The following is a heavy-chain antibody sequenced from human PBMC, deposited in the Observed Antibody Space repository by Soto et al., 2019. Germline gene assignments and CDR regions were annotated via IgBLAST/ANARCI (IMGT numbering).Heavy chain of an antibody. V-gene: IGHV3-30*18. CDR1: GFTFSSYG. D-gene: IGHD3-10*01. CDR2: ISYDGSNK. CDR3: VKDLRWFGEGYYYGMDV. J-gene: IGHJ6*02. Sequence: QVQLVESGGGVVQPGRSLRLSCAASGFTFSSYGMHWVRQAPGKGLEWVAVISYDGSNKYYADSVKGRFTISRDNSKNTLYLQMNSLRAEDTAVYYCVKDLRWFGEGYYYGMDVWGQGTTVTVSS.